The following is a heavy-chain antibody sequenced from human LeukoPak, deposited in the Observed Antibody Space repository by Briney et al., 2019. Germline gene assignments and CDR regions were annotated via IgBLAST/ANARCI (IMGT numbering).Heavy chain of an antibody. CDR2: INWNGGST. J-gene: IGHJ4*02. Sequence: GGSLRLSCAASGFTFDDYGMSWVRQAPGKGLEWASGINWNGGSTGYADSVKGRFTISRDNAKNSLYLQMNSLRAEDTALYYRARAGYCSGTSCLFDYWGQGTLVTVSS. V-gene: IGHV3-20*04. CDR3: ARAGYCSGTSCLFDY. CDR1: GFTFDDYG. D-gene: IGHD2-2*01.